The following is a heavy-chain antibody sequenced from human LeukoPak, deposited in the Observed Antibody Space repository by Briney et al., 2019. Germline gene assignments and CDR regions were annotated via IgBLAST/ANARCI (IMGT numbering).Heavy chain of an antibody. V-gene: IGHV3-48*04. CDR2: ISSSSSTI. D-gene: IGHD5-24*01. CDR3: ARDRGSSFRWFDP. CDR1: GFTFSSYS. Sequence: GGSLRLSCAASGFTFSSYSMNWVRQAPGKGLEWVSYISSSSSTIYYADSVKGRFTISRDNAKNSLYLQMNSLRAEDTAVYYCARDRGSSFRWFDPWGLGTLVTVSS. J-gene: IGHJ5*02.